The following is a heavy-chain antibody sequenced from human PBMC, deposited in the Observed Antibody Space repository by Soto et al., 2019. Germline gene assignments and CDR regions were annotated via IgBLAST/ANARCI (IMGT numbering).Heavy chain of an antibody. D-gene: IGHD4-17*01. V-gene: IGHV3-30*18. J-gene: IGHJ2*01. CDR1: RFAFSSYA. Sequence: ESGGGVVQPGKSLRLSCAASRFAFSSYAMHWVRQAPGKGLGWLAVISYDGGYENDADSVKGRFTVSRDNSKNTLWLQINSLRPEDTALYYCAKGTTVPPWRCLDLWGKGTLVTVSS. CDR2: ISYDGGYE. CDR3: AKGTTVPPWRCLDL.